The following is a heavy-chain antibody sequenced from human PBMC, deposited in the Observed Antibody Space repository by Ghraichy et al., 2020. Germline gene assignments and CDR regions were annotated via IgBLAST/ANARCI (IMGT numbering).Heavy chain of an antibody. V-gene: IGHV4-59*01. CDR3: ARGATVTTFYYYGMDV. J-gene: IGHJ6*02. Sequence: SQTLSLTCTVSGGSINNYYWSWIRQPPGKGLEWIGYIYYSGSTNYNPSLKSRVTISVDTSKNQFSLKLSSVTAADTAVYYCARGATVTTFYYYGMDVWGQGTTVTVSS. CDR1: GGSINNYY. D-gene: IGHD4-11*01. CDR2: IYYSGST.